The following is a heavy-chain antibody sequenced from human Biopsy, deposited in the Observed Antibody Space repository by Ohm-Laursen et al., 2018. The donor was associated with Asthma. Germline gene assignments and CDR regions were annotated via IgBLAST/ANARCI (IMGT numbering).Heavy chain of an antibody. CDR1: SGTLNTSV. D-gene: IGHD2-2*01. CDR3: ARKAGSCISRTCYSLDF. J-gene: IGHJ4*02. V-gene: IGHV1-69*01. Sequence: SSDTPSYKPHSGTLNTSVIGSARLAPGRGLGWQGCLNIVLVTTTYPQKFQDRVTITADDSTSTVYMELSSLRSEDTAVYYCARKAGSCISRTCYSLDFWGQGTLVTVSS. CDR2: LNIVLVTT.